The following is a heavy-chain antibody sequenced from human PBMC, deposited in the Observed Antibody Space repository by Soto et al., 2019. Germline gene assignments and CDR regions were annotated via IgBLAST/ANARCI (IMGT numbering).Heavy chain of an antibody. Sequence: TGGSLRLSCAASGFTFSSYAMSWVRQAPGKGLEWVSAISGSGGSTYYADYVKGRFTISRDNSKNTLYLQMNSLRAEDTAVYYCAKPGKAARPWYFDYWGQGTLVTVSS. V-gene: IGHV3-23*01. D-gene: IGHD6-6*01. J-gene: IGHJ4*02. CDR3: AKPGKAARPWYFDY. CDR2: ISGSGGST. CDR1: GFTFSSYA.